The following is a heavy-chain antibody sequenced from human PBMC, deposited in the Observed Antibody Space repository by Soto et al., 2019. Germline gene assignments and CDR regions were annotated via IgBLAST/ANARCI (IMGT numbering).Heavy chain of an antibody. J-gene: IGHJ4*02. CDR1: GFTFSTYS. CDR3: ARDRRDGRVGPLDY. CDR2: ISVRGSI. Sequence: PGGSLRLSCAASGFTFSTYSMNWVRQAPGKGLEWVSHISVRGSIYYADSVKGRFTISRDNAKNSVYLQMNSLRDEDTAVYYCARDRRDGRVGPLDYWGQGTLVTVSS. V-gene: IGHV3-48*02.